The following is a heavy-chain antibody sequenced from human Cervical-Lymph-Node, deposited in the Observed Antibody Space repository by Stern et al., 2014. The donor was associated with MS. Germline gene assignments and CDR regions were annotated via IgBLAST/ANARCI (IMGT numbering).Heavy chain of an antibody. CDR1: GYSFYSYW. CDR2: IYPGDSDI. CDR3: ARRGVTTRFDY. J-gene: IGHJ4*02. Sequence: EVHLVESGAEVRKPGESLTISCLASGYSFYSYWIGWVRQMPGKGLEWMGIIYPGDSDIRYSPSFQGQVTISADKSINTAYLQWSSLKASDTAMYYCARRGVTTRFDYWGQGTLVTVSS. V-gene: IGHV5-51*01. D-gene: IGHD3-3*01.